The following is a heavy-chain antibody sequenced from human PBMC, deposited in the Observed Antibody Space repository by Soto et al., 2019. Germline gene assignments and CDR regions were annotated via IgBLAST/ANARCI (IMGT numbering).Heavy chain of an antibody. CDR2: INPNSGGT. D-gene: IGHD3-10*01. V-gene: IGHV1-2*02. Sequence: QVPLVQSGAEVKKPGASVKVSCKASGYTFTGYYMHWVRQAPGQGLEWMGWINPNSGGTNYAQKFQGRVTMTRDTSISTAYMELSRLRSDDTAVYYCARDYGSGSYYPTYGMDVWGQGTTVTVSS. J-gene: IGHJ6*02. CDR3: ARDYGSGSYYPTYGMDV. CDR1: GYTFTGYY.